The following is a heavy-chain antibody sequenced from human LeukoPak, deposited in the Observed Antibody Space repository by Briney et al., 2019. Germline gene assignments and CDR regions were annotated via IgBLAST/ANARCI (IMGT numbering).Heavy chain of an antibody. CDR1: GDSVSSNSVA. Sequence: SQTLSLTCAISGDSVSSNSVAWNWIRQSPSRSLEWLGRTYYRSKWYDDYALSVKSRMTVTPATSKNQFSLQLNSVTPEDTALYYCARGYNYALDYWGQGTLVTVSS. V-gene: IGHV6-1*01. CDR3: ARGYNYALDY. CDR2: TYYRSKWYD. J-gene: IGHJ4*02. D-gene: IGHD5-24*01.